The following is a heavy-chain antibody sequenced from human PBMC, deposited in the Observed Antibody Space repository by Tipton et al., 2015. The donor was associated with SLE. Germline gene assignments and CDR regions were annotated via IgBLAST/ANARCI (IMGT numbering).Heavy chain of an antibody. CDR2: FFYSESTY. Sequence: TLSLTCTVSGGSITSSSYYWGWIRQPPGKGLEWIGSFFYSESTYYYNPSLKSRITMFLDTSKNQFSLSLSSVTAADTAMYYCARGGPPGIVDNLGQGTLVTVFS. CDR1: GGSITSSSYY. CDR3: ARGGPPGIVDN. D-gene: IGHD2-2*01. V-gene: IGHV4-39*07. J-gene: IGHJ4*02.